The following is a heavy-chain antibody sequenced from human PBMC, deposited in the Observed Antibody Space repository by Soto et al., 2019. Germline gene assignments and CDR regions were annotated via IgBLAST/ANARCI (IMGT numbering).Heavy chain of an antibody. CDR3: ASALIEYSSSLNWFDP. D-gene: IGHD6-6*01. CDR2: ITSTGGST. Sequence: GGSLRLSCAASGFTFSSNAMSWVRQTPGKGLEWVSAITSTGGSTYYADSVKGRFTISRDNSKNTLYLQMNSLRAEDTAVYYCASALIEYSSSLNWFDPWGQGTLVTVSS. J-gene: IGHJ5*02. V-gene: IGHV3-23*01. CDR1: GFTFSSNA.